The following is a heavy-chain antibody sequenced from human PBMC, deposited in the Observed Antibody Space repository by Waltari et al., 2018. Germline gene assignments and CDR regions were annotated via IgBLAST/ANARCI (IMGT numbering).Heavy chain of an antibody. CDR1: GYPFTGYY. CDR2: INPNSGGT. V-gene: IGHV1-2*02. Sequence: QVQLVQSGAEVKKPGASVKVSCKASGYPFTGYYMHWVRQAPGQGLEWMGWINPNSGGTNYAQKFQGRVTMTRDTSISTAYMELSRLRSDDTAVYYCARDYVVVPAAIMPFFWGQGTLVTVSS. D-gene: IGHD2-2*02. CDR3: ARDYVVVPAAIMPFF. J-gene: IGHJ4*02.